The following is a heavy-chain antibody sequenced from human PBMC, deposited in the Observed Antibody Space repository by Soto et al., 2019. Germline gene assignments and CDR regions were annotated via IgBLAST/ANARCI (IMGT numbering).Heavy chain of an antibody. CDR2: FNPTSGST. CDR3: ARDLAAGDY. V-gene: IGHV1-46*01. CDR1: GYTFINYY. D-gene: IGHD6-13*01. Sequence: ASVKVSCKASGYTFINYYIHWVRQAPGQGLEWMGIFNPTSGSTNYAQKIQGRVNLTMDTSTRTVYMELSSLRFDDTAVYYCARDLAAGDYWGQGTLVTVSS. J-gene: IGHJ4*02.